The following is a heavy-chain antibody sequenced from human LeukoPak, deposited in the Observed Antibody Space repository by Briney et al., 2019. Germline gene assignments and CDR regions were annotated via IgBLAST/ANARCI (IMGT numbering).Heavy chain of an antibody. Sequence: PSDTLSLTCTVSADSISSFYYRWIRQPPGKGLVWIGYINKTGGTNYNPSLKSRVTMSVDTSRNQFSLKLSSVTAADTAVYYCARTVVSVFGLVSYFDYWGQGTLVTVSS. CDR1: ADSISSFY. CDR2: INKTGGT. D-gene: IGHD3/OR15-3a*01. CDR3: ARTVVSVFGLVSYFDY. J-gene: IGHJ4*02. V-gene: IGHV4-59*07.